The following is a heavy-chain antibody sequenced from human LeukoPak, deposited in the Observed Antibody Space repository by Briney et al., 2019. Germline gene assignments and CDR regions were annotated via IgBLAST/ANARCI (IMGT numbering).Heavy chain of an antibody. CDR3: AKAENSGWYLFDY. D-gene: IGHD6-19*01. CDR2: ISTSGGST. V-gene: IGHV3-23*01. CDR1: GFTLSSYA. J-gene: IGHJ4*02. Sequence: GGSLRLSCAASGFTLSSYAMSWVRQAPGKGLEWVSGISTSGGSTYYGDSVKGRFTISRDNSKNTLYLQMNSLRAEDTAVYYCAKAENSGWYLFDYWGQGTLVTVSS.